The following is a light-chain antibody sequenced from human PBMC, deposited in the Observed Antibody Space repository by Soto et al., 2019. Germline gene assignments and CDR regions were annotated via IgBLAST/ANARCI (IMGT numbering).Light chain of an antibody. Sequence: EVVLTQSPGTLSLSPGERATLSCRASQSVSSSYLAWYQQKPGRAPRLLIYSASNRATGIPDRFSASESGTDFTLTISRLEPEDCAVYYCQQYGSSPLTCGQGTKLEIK. CDR2: SAS. CDR3: QQYGSSPLT. J-gene: IGKJ2*01. CDR1: QSVSSSY. V-gene: IGKV3-20*01.